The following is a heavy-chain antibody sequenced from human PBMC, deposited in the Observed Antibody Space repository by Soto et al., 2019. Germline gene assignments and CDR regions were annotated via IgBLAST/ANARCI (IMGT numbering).Heavy chain of an antibody. J-gene: IGHJ4*02. CDR3: TRGITGTTSSDY. CDR2: SRDKGNSYST. Sequence: EVQLVESGGGLVQPGGSLRLSCAGSGFTFSDYYIDWVRQAPGKGLEWVGRSRDKGNSYSTDYAASVKGRFTISRDASKNSLFLQMNSLQTEDTALYYCTRGITGTTSSDYWGQGTRVTVSS. CDR1: GFTFSDYY. V-gene: IGHV3-72*01. D-gene: IGHD1-7*01.